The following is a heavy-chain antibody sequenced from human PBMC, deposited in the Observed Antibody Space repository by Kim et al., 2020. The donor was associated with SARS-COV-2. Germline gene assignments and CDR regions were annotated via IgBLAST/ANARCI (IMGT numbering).Heavy chain of an antibody. Sequence: SETLSHTCAVYGGSFSGYYWSWIRQPPGKGLEWIGEINHSGSTNYNPSLKSRVTISVDTSKNQFSLKLSSVTAADTAAYYCARVRDIVVVPAAIGYWGQG. D-gene: IGHD2-2*01. CDR1: GGSFSGYY. CDR3: ARVRDIVVVPAAIGY. CDR2: INHSGST. V-gene: IGHV4-34*01. J-gene: IGHJ4*02.